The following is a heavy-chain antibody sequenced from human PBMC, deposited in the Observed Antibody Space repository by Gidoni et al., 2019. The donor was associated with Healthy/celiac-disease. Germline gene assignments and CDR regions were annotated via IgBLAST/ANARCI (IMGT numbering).Heavy chain of an antibody. D-gene: IGHD2-2*02. CDR2: IWYDGSNK. Sequence: QVQLVESGGGVVQPGRSLRLSCAASGFTFSSYGMHWVLQSPGKGLEWVAVIWYDGSNKYYADSVKGRFTISRDNSKNTLYLQMNSLRAEDTAVYYCARDLWGGCSSTSCYTPGAYYYYGMDVWGQGTTVTVSS. CDR3: ARDLWGGCSSTSCYTPGAYYYYGMDV. CDR1: GFTFSSYG. J-gene: IGHJ6*02. V-gene: IGHV3-33*01.